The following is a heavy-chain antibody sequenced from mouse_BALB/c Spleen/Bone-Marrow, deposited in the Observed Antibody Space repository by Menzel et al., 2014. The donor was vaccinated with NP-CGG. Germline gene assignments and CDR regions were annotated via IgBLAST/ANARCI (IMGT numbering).Heavy chain of an antibody. J-gene: IGHJ4*01. V-gene: IGHV5-17*02. CDR3: ARKGAMITHYYAMDY. CDR1: GFTFSSFG. Sequence: EVKLVESGGGLVQPGGSRKLSCAASGFTFSSFGMHWVRQAPEKGQEWVAYISNGSSPIYYADTVKGRFTISRDNPKNTLFLQMTSLRSEDTAMYYCARKGAMITHYYAMDYWGQGTSVTVSS. D-gene: IGHD2-4*01. CDR2: ISNGSSPI.